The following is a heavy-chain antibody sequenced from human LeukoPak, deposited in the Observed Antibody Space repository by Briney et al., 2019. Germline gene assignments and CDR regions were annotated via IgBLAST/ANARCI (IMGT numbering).Heavy chain of an antibody. V-gene: IGHV3-21*01. CDR2: ITSSSSYI. J-gene: IGHJ4*02. Sequence: GGSLRLSCAASGFTFSSYSMNWVRQAPGKGLEWVSSITSSSSYIYYADSVKGRFTISRDNAKNSLYLQMNSLRAEDTAVYYCARGGMRVRQLLPTLLDYWGQGILVTGSS. CDR3: ARGGMRVRQLLPTLLDY. CDR1: GFTFSSYS. D-gene: IGHD1-26*01.